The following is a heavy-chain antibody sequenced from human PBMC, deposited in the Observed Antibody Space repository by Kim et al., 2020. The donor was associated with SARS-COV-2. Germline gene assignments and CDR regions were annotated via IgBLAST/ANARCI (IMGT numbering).Heavy chain of an antibody. CDR1: GFTFSSYG. J-gene: IGHJ3*02. D-gene: IGHD3-9*01. CDR3: AKDLTYYDILTGRTDDYDAFDI. Sequence: GGSLRLSCAASGFTFSSYGMHWVRQAPGKGLEWVAVISYDGSNKYYADSVKGRFTISRDNSKNTLYLQMNSLRAEDTAVYYCAKDLTYYDILTGRTDDYDAFDIWGQGTMVTVSS. CDR2: ISYDGSNK. V-gene: IGHV3-30*18.